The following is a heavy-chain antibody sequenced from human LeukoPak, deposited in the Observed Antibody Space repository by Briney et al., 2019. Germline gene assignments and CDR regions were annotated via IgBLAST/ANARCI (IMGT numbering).Heavy chain of an antibody. J-gene: IGHJ4*02. D-gene: IGHD6-19*01. CDR2: ISAYNGNT. V-gene: IGHV1-18*01. CDR3: ARSIAVAGTVDY. CDR1: GYSFTSYG. Sequence: ASVKVSCKASGYSFTSYGISWVRQAPGQGLEWMGWISAYNGNTNYAQKLQGRVTMTTDTSTSTAYMELRSLRSDDTAVYYCARSIAVAGTVDYWGQGTLVTVSS.